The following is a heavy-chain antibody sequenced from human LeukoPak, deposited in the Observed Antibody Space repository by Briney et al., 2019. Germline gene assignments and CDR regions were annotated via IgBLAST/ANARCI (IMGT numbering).Heavy chain of an antibody. CDR3: ARWTTVVTPSYYYYYMDV. CDR2: INHSGST. D-gene: IGHD4-23*01. V-gene: IGHV4-34*01. Sequence: SETLSLTCAVYGGSFSGYYWSWIRQPPGKGLEWIGEINHSGSTNYNPSLKSRVTISVDTSKNQFSLKLSSVTAADTAVYYCARWTTVVTPSYYYYYMDVWGKGTTVTVSS. J-gene: IGHJ6*03. CDR1: GGSFSGYY.